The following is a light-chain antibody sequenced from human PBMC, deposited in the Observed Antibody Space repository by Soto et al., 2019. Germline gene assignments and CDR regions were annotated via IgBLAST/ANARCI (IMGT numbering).Light chain of an antibody. CDR3: QQYGSSPRWT. CDR1: QSVSSN. Sequence: EIVMTQSPATLSVSPGKTATLSRRASQSVSSNLAWYQQTPGQAPRLLIYGTSTRATGIPDRFSGSGSGTDFTLTISRLEPEDFAVYYCQQYGSSPRWTFGQGTKLDIK. J-gene: IGKJ1*01. CDR2: GTS. V-gene: IGKV3-20*01.